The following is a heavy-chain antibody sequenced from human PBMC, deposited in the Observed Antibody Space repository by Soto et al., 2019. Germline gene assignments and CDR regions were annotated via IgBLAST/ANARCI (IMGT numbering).Heavy chain of an antibody. J-gene: IGHJ3*02. V-gene: IGHV4-30-4*01. D-gene: IGHD3-22*01. Sequence: PSETLSLTCTVSGGSISSGDYYWSWIHQPPGKGLEWIGYIYYSGSTYYNPSLKSRVTISVDTSKNQFSLKLSSVTAADTAVYYCARGGGYYYDSSGYHSAFDIWGQGTMVTVSS. CDR3: ARGGGYYYDSSGYHSAFDI. CDR1: GGSISSGDYY. CDR2: IYYSGST.